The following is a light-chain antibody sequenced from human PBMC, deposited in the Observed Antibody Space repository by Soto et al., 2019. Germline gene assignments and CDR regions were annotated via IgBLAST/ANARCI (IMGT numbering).Light chain of an antibody. CDR2: WAS. V-gene: IGKV4-1*01. CDR1: QSVLYSSTNKNY. Sequence: DIVMTQSPDSLAVSLGERDTINCKSSQSVLYSSTNKNYLVWYQQKPGQPPKLLIYWASTRESGVPDRFSGSGSGTDFTLTISSLQAEDVAVYYCQQYYSDPLTFGGGTKVEIK. J-gene: IGKJ4*01. CDR3: QQYYSDPLT.